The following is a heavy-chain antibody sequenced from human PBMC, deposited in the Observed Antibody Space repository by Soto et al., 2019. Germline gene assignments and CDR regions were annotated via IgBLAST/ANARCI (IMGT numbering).Heavy chain of an antibody. CDR2: ISSSSSTI. CDR1: GFTFSSYS. CDR3: ARDKGRVAPPMNYYYYGMDV. V-gene: IGHV3-48*02. D-gene: IGHD3-10*01. J-gene: IGHJ6*02. Sequence: GGSLRLSCAASGFTFSSYSMNWVRQAPGKGLEWVSYISSSSSTIYYADSVKGRFTISRDNAKNSLYLQMNSLRDEDTAVYYCARDKGRVAPPMNYYYYGMDVWGQGTTVTVSS.